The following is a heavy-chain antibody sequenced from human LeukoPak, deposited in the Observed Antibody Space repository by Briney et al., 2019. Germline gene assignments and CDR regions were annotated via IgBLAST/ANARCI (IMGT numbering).Heavy chain of an antibody. CDR3: AREQQPHAFDI. D-gene: IGHD6-13*01. Sequence: SETLSLTCAVYGGSFSGYYWSWIRQPPGKGLEWIGEINHSGSTNYNPSLKSRVTISVDTSKNQFSLKLSSVTAADTAVYYCAREQQPHAFDIWGQGTMVTVSS. CDR1: GGSFSGYY. V-gene: IGHV4-34*01. CDR2: INHSGST. J-gene: IGHJ3*02.